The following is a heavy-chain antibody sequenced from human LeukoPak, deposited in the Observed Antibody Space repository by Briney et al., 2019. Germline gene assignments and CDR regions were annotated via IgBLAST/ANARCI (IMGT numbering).Heavy chain of an antibody. J-gene: IGHJ2*01. V-gene: IGHV3-23*01. CDR3: ARETSDWYFDL. CDR2: IDGPTFRT. Sequence: GGSLRLSCAGSGFTFSNYAMHWVRQAPGKGLEWVSTIDGPTFRTHYADSVKGRFTFSRDNSKNTLYLQINSLRAEDTAVYYCARETSDWYFDLWGRGTLVTVSS. D-gene: IGHD1-26*01. CDR1: GFTFSNYA.